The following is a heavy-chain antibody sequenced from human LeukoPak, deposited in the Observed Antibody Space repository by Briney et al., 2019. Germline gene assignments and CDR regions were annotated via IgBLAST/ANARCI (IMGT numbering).Heavy chain of an antibody. Sequence: SGPALVKPTQTLTLTCTFSGFSLSSSGMCVSWIRQPPGKALEWLARIDWEDDKYYNTSLKTRLTISKDTSKNQVVLTMTNMDPVDTATYYCARVHNSGWPYYFDYWGQGTLVTVSS. V-gene: IGHV2-70*11. CDR1: GFSLSSSGMC. CDR3: ARVHNSGWPYYFDY. D-gene: IGHD6-19*01. J-gene: IGHJ4*02. CDR2: IDWEDDK.